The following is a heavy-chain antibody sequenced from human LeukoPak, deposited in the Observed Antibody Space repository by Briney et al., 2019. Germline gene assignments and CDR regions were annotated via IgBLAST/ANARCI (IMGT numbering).Heavy chain of an antibody. V-gene: IGHV3-21*01. CDR3: ARVDDSGDYVIDY. D-gene: IGHD4-17*01. J-gene: IGHJ4*02. CDR2: INYTSSYK. Sequence: GGSLRLSCAASGFTFSSYWMSWVRQAPGRGLEWVSIINYTSSYKYYADSVKGRFTVSRDNANKSLYLQMNSLRAEDTAVYYCARVDDSGDYVIDYWGQGTLVTVSS. CDR1: GFTFSSYW.